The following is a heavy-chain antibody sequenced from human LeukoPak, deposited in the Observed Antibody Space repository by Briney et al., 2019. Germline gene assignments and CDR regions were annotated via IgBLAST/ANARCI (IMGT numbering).Heavy chain of an antibody. CDR3: AKAPSYQLLYFDY. J-gene: IGHJ4*02. CDR2: ISGSGGST. Sequence: GGSLRLSCAASGFTFSSYAMSWVRPAPAQGLEWVASISGSGGSTYYADSVKGRFTISRDNSKNTLYLQMNSLRAEDTAVYYCAKAPSYQLLYFDYWGQGTLVTVSS. CDR1: GFTFSSYA. V-gene: IGHV3-23*01. D-gene: IGHD2-2*01.